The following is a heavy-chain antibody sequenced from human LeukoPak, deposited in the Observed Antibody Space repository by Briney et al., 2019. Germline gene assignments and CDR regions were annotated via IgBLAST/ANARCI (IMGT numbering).Heavy chain of an antibody. CDR1: GFTFSSYG. CDR2: IWYDGSNK. Sequence: GGSLRLSCAASGFTFSSYGMHWVRQAPGKGLEWVAVIWYDGSNKYYADSAKGRFTISRDNSKNTLYLQMNSLRAEDTAVYYCASTSGWYEPIDYWGQGTLVTVSS. V-gene: IGHV3-33*08. CDR3: ASTSGWYEPIDY. D-gene: IGHD6-19*01. J-gene: IGHJ4*02.